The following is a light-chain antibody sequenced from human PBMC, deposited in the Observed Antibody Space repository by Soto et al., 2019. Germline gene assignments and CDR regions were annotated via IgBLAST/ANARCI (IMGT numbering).Light chain of an antibody. V-gene: IGKV3-15*01. CDR3: HQYNNWPPRT. Sequence: EIVMTQSPATLSVAPGERATLSCRASQSVTSNLAWYQQKPGQAPRLLIFDASTRATGIPARFSGTGSGTEFTLTISSLQSEDFAVYYCHQYNNWPPRTFGQGTKVDIK. CDR1: QSVTSN. CDR2: DAS. J-gene: IGKJ1*01.